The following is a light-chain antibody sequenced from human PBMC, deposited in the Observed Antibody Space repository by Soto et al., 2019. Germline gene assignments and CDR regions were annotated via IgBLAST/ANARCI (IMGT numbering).Light chain of an antibody. J-gene: IGKJ2*01. CDR2: KAS. V-gene: IGKV1-5*03. CDR1: QSISSW. Sequence: DIQMTQSPSTLSASVGDRVTITCRASQSISSWLAWYQQKPGKAPKLLIYKASSLESGVPSRFSGSGSGTEIPLTISSLQPDDFATYYCQQYNSYSRYTFGQGTKLEIK. CDR3: QQYNSYSRYT.